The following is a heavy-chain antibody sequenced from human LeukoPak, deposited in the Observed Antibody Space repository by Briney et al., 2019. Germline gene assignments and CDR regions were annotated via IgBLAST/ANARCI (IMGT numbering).Heavy chain of an antibody. J-gene: IGHJ6*03. Sequence: ASVKVSCKASGYTFTSYDINWVRQVTGQGLGWMGWMNPNSGNTGYAQKFQGRVTITRNTSISTAFMELSSLRSEDTAVYYCARRAVGNSYYYSMDVWGKGTTVTVSS. CDR1: GYTFTSYD. CDR2: MNPNSGNT. V-gene: IGHV1-8*03. D-gene: IGHD6-19*01. CDR3: ARRAVGNSYYYSMDV.